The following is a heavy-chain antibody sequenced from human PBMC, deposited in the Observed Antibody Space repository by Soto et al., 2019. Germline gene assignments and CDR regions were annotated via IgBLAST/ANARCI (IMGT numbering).Heavy chain of an antibody. J-gene: IGHJ4*02. CDR2: IYRTGGT. V-gene: IGHV4-4*02. D-gene: IGHD1-7*01. CDR1: GGSFTSNNW. CDR3: ASRDPGTSVDY. Sequence: SETLSLTCAVSGGSFTSNNWWTWVRQPPGQGLEWIGEIYRTGGTNYNPSLKSRVTISLDKSENQFSLKVTSLTAADTAVYYCASRDPGTSVDYWGQGTLVTAPQ.